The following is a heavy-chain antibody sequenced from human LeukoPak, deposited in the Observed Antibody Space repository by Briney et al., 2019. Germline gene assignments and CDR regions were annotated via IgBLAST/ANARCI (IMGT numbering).Heavy chain of an antibody. CDR2: ICATDTYI. J-gene: IGHJ4*02. CDR3: AKSVRFLETLFDY. D-gene: IGHD3-3*01. V-gene: IGHV3-21*01. Sequence: GGSLRLSCAASGFTFINYGINWVRQTPGKGLEWLSSICATDTYIYYAPSLEGRFTISRDNSKNTLYLQMNSLRAEDTAVYYCAKSVRFLETLFDYWGQGTLVTVSS. CDR1: GFTFINYG.